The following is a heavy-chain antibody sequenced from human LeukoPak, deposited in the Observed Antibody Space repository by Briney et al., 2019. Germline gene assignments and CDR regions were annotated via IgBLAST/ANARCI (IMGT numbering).Heavy chain of an antibody. Sequence: ASVKVSCKASGYTFTDYFMHWVRQAPGQGLEWMGWINPNSGGTNFAQKFQGRVTMTEDTSTDTAYMELSSLRSEDTAVYYCATDREFDPWGQGTLVTVSS. J-gene: IGHJ5*02. CDR2: INPNSGGT. V-gene: IGHV1-2*02. CDR3: ATDREFDP. CDR1: GYTFTDYF.